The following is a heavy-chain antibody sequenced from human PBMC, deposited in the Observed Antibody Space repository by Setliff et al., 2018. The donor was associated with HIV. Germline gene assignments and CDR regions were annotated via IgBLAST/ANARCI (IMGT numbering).Heavy chain of an antibody. Sequence: GASVKVSCKASGGTFSSYITAWVRQAPGQGLEWMGGIHPIFGTTNYARYFIRRVSITADESTNTAYMALSSLRSDDSAIYYCARGIPRGTVFGVVGYFDYWGQGTPVTV. V-gene: IGHV1-69*13. D-gene: IGHD3-3*01. CDR3: ARGIPRGTVFGVVGYFDY. CDR2: IHPIFGTT. J-gene: IGHJ4*02. CDR1: GGTFSSYI.